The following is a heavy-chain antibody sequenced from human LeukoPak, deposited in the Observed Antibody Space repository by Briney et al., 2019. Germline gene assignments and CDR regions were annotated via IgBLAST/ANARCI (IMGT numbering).Heavy chain of an antibody. D-gene: IGHD2-2*01. V-gene: IGHV4-39*01. CDR1: GGSISSSSYY. CDR3: ASGDQLLLHPFDR. J-gene: IGHJ5*02. Sequence: SETLSLTCTVSGGSISSSSYYCGWIRQPPGKGLEWIGSIYYSGSTYYNPSLKSRVTISVDTSKNQCSLKLSSVTAADTAVYYCASGDQLLLHPFDRWGQGTLVTVSS. CDR2: IYYSGST.